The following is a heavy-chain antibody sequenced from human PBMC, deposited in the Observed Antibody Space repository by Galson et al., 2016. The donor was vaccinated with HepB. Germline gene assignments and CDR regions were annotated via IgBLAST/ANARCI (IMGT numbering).Heavy chain of an antibody. CDR1: GFTFSDYW. Sequence: SLRLSCAASGFTFSDYWMNWVRQAPGKGLEWVANIRPEGSGKNYVDSVKGRFTISRDNSKKSLYLQMNIMRAVDTAVYYCARGLDATMGGGWHYGMDVWGQGPPVTVSS. D-gene: IGHD5-18*01. CDR2: IRPEGSGK. V-gene: IGHV3-7*01. CDR3: ARGLDATMGGGWHYGMDV. J-gene: IGHJ6*02.